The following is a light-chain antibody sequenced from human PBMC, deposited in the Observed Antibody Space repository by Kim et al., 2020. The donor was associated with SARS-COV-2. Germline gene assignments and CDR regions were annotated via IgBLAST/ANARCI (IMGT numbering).Light chain of an antibody. Sequence: LSPGARATLACRASKSVDSSYLAWYQQKPGQAPRLLIYGACSRATGVPDRCSGSGSGTDFTLTISRLEPEDFAVYYCQQSAYSRTFGQGTKVDIK. CDR3: QQSAYSRT. V-gene: IGKV3-20*01. CDR1: KSVDSSY. CDR2: GAC. J-gene: IGKJ1*01.